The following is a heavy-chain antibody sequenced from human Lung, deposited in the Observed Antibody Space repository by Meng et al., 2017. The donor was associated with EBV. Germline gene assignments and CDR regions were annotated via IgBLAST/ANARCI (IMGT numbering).Heavy chain of an antibody. D-gene: IGHD3-16*01. Sequence: QVHRQGAGPGRVKPSGTLSLTCAVSGGSISSSNWWSWVRQPPGKGLEWIGEIYHSGSTNYNPSLKSRVTISVDKSKNQFSLKLSSVTAADTAVYYCARRSDYDSPSFDYWGQGTLVTVSS. V-gene: IGHV4-4*02. J-gene: IGHJ4*02. CDR2: IYHSGST. CDR1: GGSISSSNW. CDR3: ARRSDYDSPSFDY.